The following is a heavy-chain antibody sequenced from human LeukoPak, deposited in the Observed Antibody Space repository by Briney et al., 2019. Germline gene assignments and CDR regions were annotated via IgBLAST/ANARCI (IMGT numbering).Heavy chain of an antibody. D-gene: IGHD1-26*01. CDR3: ARVSGSYFDY. Sequence: SETLSLTCAVSGGSIRSSSYYWGWIRQPPGKGLEWIGSIYYSGSTNYNPSLKSRVTISVDKSKNQFSLKLSSVTAADTAVYYCARVSGSYFDYWGQGTLVTVSS. V-gene: IGHV4-39*07. J-gene: IGHJ4*02. CDR2: IYYSGST. CDR1: GGSIRSSSYY.